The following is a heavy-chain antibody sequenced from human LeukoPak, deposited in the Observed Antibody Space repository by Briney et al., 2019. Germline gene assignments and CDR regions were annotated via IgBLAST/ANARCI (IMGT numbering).Heavy chain of an antibody. CDR3: ARGPPTEGYYYGMDV. V-gene: IGHV3-30-3*01. J-gene: IGHJ6*02. Sequence: GGSLRLSCAASGFTFSSYAMPWVRQAPGKGLEWVAVISYDGSNKYYADSVKGRFTISRDNSKNTLYLQMNSLRAEDTAVYYCARGPPTEGYYYGMDVWGQGTTVTVSS. D-gene: IGHD4-17*01. CDR2: ISYDGSNK. CDR1: GFTFSSYA.